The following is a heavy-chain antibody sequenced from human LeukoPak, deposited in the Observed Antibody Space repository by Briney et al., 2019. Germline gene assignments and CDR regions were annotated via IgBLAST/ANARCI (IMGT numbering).Heavy chain of an antibody. CDR2: ISSSSSTI. CDR1: GFTFSSYS. V-gene: IGHV3-48*01. Sequence: GGSLRLSCAASGFTFSSYSMNWVRQAPGKGLEWVSYISSSSSTIYYADSVKSRFTISRDNAKNSLYLQMNSLRAEDTAVYYCARRRWGSSGYYYPDAFDIWGQGTMVTVSS. D-gene: IGHD3-22*01. CDR3: ARRRWGSSGYYYPDAFDI. J-gene: IGHJ3*02.